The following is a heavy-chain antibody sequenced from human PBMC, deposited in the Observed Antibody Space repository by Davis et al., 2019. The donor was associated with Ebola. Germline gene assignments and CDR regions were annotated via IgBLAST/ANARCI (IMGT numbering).Heavy chain of an antibody. CDR3: TKVRVAS. CDR1: GFSFSTYS. V-gene: IGHV3-23*01. CDR2: ISTRGDTK. J-gene: IGHJ5*02. Sequence: GGSLRLSCAASGFSFSTYSMHWVRQAPGKGLEWVSSISTRGDTKYYADSVKGRFIISRDNSKSTLYLQMNSLRVEDTAIYYCTKVRVASWGQGTLVTVSS.